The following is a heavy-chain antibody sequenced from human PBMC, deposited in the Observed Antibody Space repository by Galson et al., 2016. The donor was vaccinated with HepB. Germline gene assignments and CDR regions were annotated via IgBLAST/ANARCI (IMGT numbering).Heavy chain of an antibody. CDR2: IKSRSDGGTT. Sequence: SLRLSCAASGFTFSNAWMNWVRQAPGKGLEWVGRIKSRSDGGTTDYAAPVKGRFTISRDDSKNTLYLQMNRLKTEDTAVYYCTTVDHKTMGRGVIISDYYSGMDGWGQGTTVTVSS. D-gene: IGHD3-10*01. V-gene: IGHV3-15*07. J-gene: IGHJ6*02. CDR1: GFTFSNAW. CDR3: TTVDHKTMGRGVIISDYYSGMDG.